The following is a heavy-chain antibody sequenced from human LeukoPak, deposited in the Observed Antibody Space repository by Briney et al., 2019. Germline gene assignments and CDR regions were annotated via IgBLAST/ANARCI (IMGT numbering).Heavy chain of an antibody. D-gene: IGHD3-10*01. V-gene: IGHV4-59*12. CDR2: IYYSGST. Sequence: PSETLSLTCTVSGGSISSYYWSWIRQPPGKGLEWIGYIYYSGSTNYSPSLKSRVTISVDKSKNQFSLRLSSVTAADTAVYYCASGLLWFGESPKIDYWGQGTLVTVSS. CDR1: GGSISSYY. J-gene: IGHJ4*02. CDR3: ASGLLWFGESPKIDY.